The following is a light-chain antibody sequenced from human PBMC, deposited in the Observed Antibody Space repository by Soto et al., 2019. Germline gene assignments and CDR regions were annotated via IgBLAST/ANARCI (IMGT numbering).Light chain of an antibody. CDR1: QGVSSY. CDR3: QQRSDWPLT. CDR2: DTS. V-gene: IGKV3-11*01. J-gene: IGKJ4*01. Sequence: EIVLTQSPATLSLSPGERATLSCRASQGVSSYLAWYQQKPGQAPRLLIYDTSTRATGIPARFGGSGSGTDFTLTLSSLEPEDFAVYYCQQRSDWPLTFGGGTKVEIK.